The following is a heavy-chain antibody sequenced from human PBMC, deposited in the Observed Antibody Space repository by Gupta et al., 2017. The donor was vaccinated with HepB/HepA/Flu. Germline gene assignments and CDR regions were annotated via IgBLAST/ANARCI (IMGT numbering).Heavy chain of an antibody. CDR1: GGSISSSSYY. V-gene: IGHV4-39*01. D-gene: IGHD5-12*01. Sequence: QLQLQESGPGLVKPSVTLSLTCPASGGSISSSSYYWGWNRQPPGKGLGWIGSIYYSGSTYYTPSLKSRVTISVDTSKNQFSLKLSSVTAADTAVYYCASSLIVAPNRGLDAFDIWGQGTMVTVSS. CDR3: ASSLIVAPNRGLDAFDI. CDR2: IYYSGST. J-gene: IGHJ3*02.